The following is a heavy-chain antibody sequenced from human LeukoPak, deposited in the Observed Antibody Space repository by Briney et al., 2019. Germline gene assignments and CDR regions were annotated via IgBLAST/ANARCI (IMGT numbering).Heavy chain of an antibody. CDR2: ISSSSCYI. V-gene: IGHV3-21*01. J-gene: IGHJ4*02. Sequence: GGSLRLSCAASGFTFSSYSVNWVRQAPGKGLEWVSSISSSSCYIYYADSVNGRFTISRDNAKNSLYLQMNSLRAEDTAVYYCARGGSDYYDSSGYYPFDYWGQGTLVTVSS. CDR1: GFTFSSYS. D-gene: IGHD3-22*01. CDR3: ARGGSDYYDSSGYYPFDY.